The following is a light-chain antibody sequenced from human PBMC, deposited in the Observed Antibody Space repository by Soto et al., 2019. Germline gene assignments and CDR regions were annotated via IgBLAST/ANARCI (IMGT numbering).Light chain of an antibody. V-gene: IGKV3-20*01. CDR1: QSVSSSY. CDR2: DAS. CDR3: QQYGSLPWT. Sequence: EIVLTQSPGTLSLSPGERATLSCRASQSVSSSYLAWYQQKPGQAPRLLIYDASIRATGIPDRFSGSGSETDFTLTISRLELEDFAVYYCQQYGSLPWTFGQGTKVGIK. J-gene: IGKJ1*01.